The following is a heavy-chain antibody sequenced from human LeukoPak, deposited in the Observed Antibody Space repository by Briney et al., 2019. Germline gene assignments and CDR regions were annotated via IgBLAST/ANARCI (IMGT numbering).Heavy chain of an antibody. V-gene: IGHV3-21*01. Sequence: VGSLRLSCAASGFTFSSYSMNWVRQAPGKGLEWVSSISSSSYIYCADSVKGRFTISRDNAKNSLYLQMNSLRAEDTAVYYCARGKDYYDSSGYHQYYFDYWGQGTLVTVSS. J-gene: IGHJ4*02. CDR2: ISSSSYI. D-gene: IGHD3-22*01. CDR3: ARGKDYYDSSGYHQYYFDY. CDR1: GFTFSSYS.